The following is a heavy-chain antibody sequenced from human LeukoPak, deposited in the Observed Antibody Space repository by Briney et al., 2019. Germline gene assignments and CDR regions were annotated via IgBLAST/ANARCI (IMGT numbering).Heavy chain of an antibody. V-gene: IGHV3-23*01. CDR3: AKGSGWAHDHAFDI. Sequence: GGSLRLSCAASGFTFSDYYMSWIRQAPGKGLEWVSGISGSGGRTYYADSVKGRFTISRDNAKNTLYLQMKSLRAEDTAVYYCAKGSGWAHDHAFDIWGQGTKVTVSS. J-gene: IGHJ3*02. D-gene: IGHD6-19*01. CDR2: ISGSGGRT. CDR1: GFTFSDYY.